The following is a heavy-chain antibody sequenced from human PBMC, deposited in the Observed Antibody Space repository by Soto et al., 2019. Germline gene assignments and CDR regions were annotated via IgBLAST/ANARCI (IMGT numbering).Heavy chain of an antibody. V-gene: IGHV1-18*04. CDR3: AKPSSVLMVYAWDFDY. CDR1: GYTFTSYG. Sequence: ASVKVSCKASGYTFTSYGISWVRQAPGQGLEWMGWISAYNGNTNYAQKLQGRVTMTTDTSTSTAYMELRSLRAEDTAVYYCAKPSSVLMVYAWDFDYWGQGTLVTVSS. CDR2: ISAYNGNT. J-gene: IGHJ4*02. D-gene: IGHD2-8*01.